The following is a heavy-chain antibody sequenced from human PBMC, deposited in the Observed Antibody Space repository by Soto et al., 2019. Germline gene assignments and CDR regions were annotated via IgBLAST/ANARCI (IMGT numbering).Heavy chain of an antibody. J-gene: IGHJ6*03. Sequence: PGGSLRLSCAASGFTFSSYSMNWVRQAPGKGLEWVSSISSSSSYIYYADSVKGRFTISRDNAKNSLYLQMNSLRAEDTAVYYCARDCTNGVCYPPYYYYYYMDVWGKGTTVTVSS. CDR1: GFTFSSYS. V-gene: IGHV3-21*01. D-gene: IGHD2-8*01. CDR3: ARDCTNGVCYPPYYYYYYMDV. CDR2: ISSSSSYI.